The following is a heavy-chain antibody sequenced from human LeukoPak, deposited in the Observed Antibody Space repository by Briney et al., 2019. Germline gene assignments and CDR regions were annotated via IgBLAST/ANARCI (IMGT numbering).Heavy chain of an antibody. Sequence: PGGSLRLSCAASGFTFSNYEMNWVRQAPGKGLQWVSYISSSANIIHYAQSLEGRFTISRDNAKNSQHLEMNSLRAEDTAVYYCARGAARSYVMDVWGQGATVTVS. CDR2: ISSSANII. CDR3: ARGAARSYVMDV. J-gene: IGHJ6*02. V-gene: IGHV3-48*03. D-gene: IGHD3-10*02. CDR1: GFTFSNYE.